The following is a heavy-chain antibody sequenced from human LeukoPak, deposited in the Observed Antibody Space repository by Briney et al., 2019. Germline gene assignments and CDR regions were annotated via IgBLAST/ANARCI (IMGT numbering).Heavy chain of an antibody. V-gene: IGHV4-39*07. CDR2: ISYSGST. Sequence: SETLSLTCTVSGGSISSGSHYWGWIRQPPGKGLEVIGSISYSGSTYYNPSLKSRVTISVDTSKNQFSLKLSSVTAADTAVYYCARDLPGYSSSWPRRNYYYGMDVWGQGTTVTVSS. D-gene: IGHD6-13*01. CDR3: ARDLPGYSSSWPRRNYYYGMDV. CDR1: GGSISSGSHY. J-gene: IGHJ6*02.